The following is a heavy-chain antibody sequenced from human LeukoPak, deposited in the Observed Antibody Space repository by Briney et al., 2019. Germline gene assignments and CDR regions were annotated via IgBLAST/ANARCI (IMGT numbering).Heavy chain of an antibody. CDR2: FDPEDGET. D-gene: IGHD6-13*01. CDR3: ATVSLYSSSWSIFDY. J-gene: IGHJ4*02. V-gene: IGHV1-24*01. Sequence: ASVKVSRKVSGYTLTELSMHWVRQAPGKGLEWMGGFDPEDGETIYAQRFQGRVTMTEDTSTDTAYMELSSLRSEDTAVYYCATVSLYSSSWSIFDYWGQGTLVTVSS. CDR1: GYTLTELS.